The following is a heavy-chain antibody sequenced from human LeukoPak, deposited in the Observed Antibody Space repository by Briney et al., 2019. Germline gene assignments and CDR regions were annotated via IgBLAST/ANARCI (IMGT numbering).Heavy chain of an antibody. D-gene: IGHD6-19*01. CDR2: ITSSGGST. CDR1: GFTFSSYA. CDR3: AKVAVAGLPHLFFDY. J-gene: IGHJ4*02. V-gene: IGHV3-23*01. Sequence: GGSLRLSCAGSGFTFSSYAMSWVRQAPGKGLEWVSAITSSGGSTYYADSVKGRFTISRDNSKSTLYLQMNSLRAEDTAVYYCAKVAVAGLPHLFFDYWGQGTLVTVSS.